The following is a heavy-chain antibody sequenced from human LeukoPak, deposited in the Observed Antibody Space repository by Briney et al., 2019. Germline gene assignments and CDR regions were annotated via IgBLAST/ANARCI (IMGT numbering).Heavy chain of an antibody. CDR1: GGSICTFY. J-gene: IGHJ3*02. CDR2: IYYTGNT. V-gene: IGHV4-59*08. CDR3: ARQHSGTYYFPFDI. Sequence: SETLSLTCSVSGGSICTFYWSWIRQFPGKGLEWIGYIYYTGNTIYNPSLKSRVAISVDTSKNQFSLRLSSVTAADTAVYYCARQHSGTYYFPFDIWGQGTLVTVSS. D-gene: IGHD1-26*01.